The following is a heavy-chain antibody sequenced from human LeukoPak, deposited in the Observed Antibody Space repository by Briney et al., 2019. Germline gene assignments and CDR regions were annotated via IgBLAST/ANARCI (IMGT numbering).Heavy chain of an antibody. V-gene: IGHV3-23*01. CDR3: AKVRRKGDTNYFDY. Sequence: PGGSLRLSCAAYGFTFSSYAMSWVRQAPGKGLEWVSAISGSGGSTYYADSVKGRFTISRDNSKNTLYLQMNSLRAEDTAVYYCAKVRRKGDTNYFDYWGQGTLVTVSS. J-gene: IGHJ4*02. CDR1: GFTFSSYA. D-gene: IGHD2-21*02. CDR2: ISGSGGST.